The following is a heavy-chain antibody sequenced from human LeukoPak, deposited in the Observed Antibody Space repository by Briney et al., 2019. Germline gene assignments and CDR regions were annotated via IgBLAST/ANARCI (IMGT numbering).Heavy chain of an antibody. CDR1: GYAFTGYY. J-gene: IGHJ5*02. Sequence: GASVKVSCKASGYAFTGYYMHWVRQAPGQGLECMGWINPNSGGTNYAQKFQGRVTMTRDTSISTAYMELSRLRSDDTAVYYCARDRNGGVVVPAANWFDPWGQGTLVTVSS. D-gene: IGHD2-2*01. CDR2: INPNSGGT. V-gene: IGHV1-2*02. CDR3: ARDRNGGVVVPAANWFDP.